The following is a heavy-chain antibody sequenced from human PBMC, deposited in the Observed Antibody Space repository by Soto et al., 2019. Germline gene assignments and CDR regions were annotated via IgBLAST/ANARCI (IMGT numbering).Heavy chain of an antibody. V-gene: IGHV3-73*02. D-gene: IGHD1-26*01. CDR1: GFTFSVSA. CDR3: ARLAEWEYYDGMDV. Sequence: EVQLVESGGGLVQPGGSLKLSCAVSGFTFSVSAIHWVRQASGKGLEWVGRIRSKADNYATAYGASVKGRFSISRDDSKNTAYRQMSSLNTEDTAVYYCARLAEWEYYDGMDVWGQGTTVTVSS. CDR2: IRSKADNYAT. J-gene: IGHJ6*02.